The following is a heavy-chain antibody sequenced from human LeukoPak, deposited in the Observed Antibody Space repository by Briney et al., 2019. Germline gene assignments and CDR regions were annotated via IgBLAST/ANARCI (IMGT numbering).Heavy chain of an antibody. CDR3: ARGVTYDILTGYRYGGDAFDI. D-gene: IGHD3-9*01. CDR2: ISFDGSNK. V-gene: IGHV3-30-3*01. Sequence: GGSLRLSCAASGFIFSSYAVHWVRQAPGKGLEWVAFISFDGSNKYYADSVKGRFTISRDNSKNTLYLQMNSLRAEDTAVYYCARGVTYDILTGYRYGGDAFDIWGQGTMVTVSS. CDR1: GFIFSSYA. J-gene: IGHJ3*02.